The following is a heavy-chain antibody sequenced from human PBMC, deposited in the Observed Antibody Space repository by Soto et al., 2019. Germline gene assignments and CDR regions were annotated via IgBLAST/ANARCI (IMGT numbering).Heavy chain of an antibody. D-gene: IGHD6-13*01. J-gene: IGHJ4*02. Sequence: ASVKVSCKASGYTFTSYAMHWVRQAPGQRLEWMGWINAGNGNTKYSQKFQGRVTITRDTSASTAYMELSSLRSEDTAVYYCATSNSGYSSSWLPGIPGYWGQGTLVTVSS. V-gene: IGHV1-3*01. CDR3: ATSNSGYSSSWLPGIPGY. CDR1: GYTFTSYA. CDR2: INAGNGNT.